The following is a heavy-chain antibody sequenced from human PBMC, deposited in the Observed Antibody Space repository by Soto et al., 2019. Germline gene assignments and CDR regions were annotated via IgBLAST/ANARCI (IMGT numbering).Heavy chain of an antibody. Sequence: GGSLRLSCAASGFTFSSYAMHWVRQAPGKGLEWVAVISYDGSNKYYADSVKGRFTISRDNSKNTLYLQMNSLRAEDTAVYYCARITYYYDSSGYWEVPDAFDIWGQGTMVTVSS. CDR2: ISYDGSNK. J-gene: IGHJ3*02. CDR3: ARITYYYDSSGYWEVPDAFDI. V-gene: IGHV3-30-3*01. CDR1: GFTFSSYA. D-gene: IGHD3-22*01.